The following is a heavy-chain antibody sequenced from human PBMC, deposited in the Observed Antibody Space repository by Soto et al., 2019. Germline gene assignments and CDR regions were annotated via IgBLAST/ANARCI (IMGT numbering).Heavy chain of an antibody. CDR2: ISYDGSNK. J-gene: IGHJ4*02. CDR1: GFTFSSYA. V-gene: IGHV3-30-3*01. Sequence: GGTLRLSCAVSGFTFSSYAMHWVCQSPGQGKERVAVISYDGSNKYYADSVKGRFTISRDNSKNTLYLQMNSLRAEDTAVYYRAREGEASDGYKPPLDYWGQGTLVTVSS. CDR3: AREGEASDGYKPPLDY. D-gene: IGHD5-12*01.